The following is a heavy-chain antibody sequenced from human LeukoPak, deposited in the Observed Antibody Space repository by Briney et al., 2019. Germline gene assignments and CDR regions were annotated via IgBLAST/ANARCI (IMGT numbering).Heavy chain of an antibody. CDR2: ISAYNGNT. J-gene: IGHJ4*02. V-gene: IGHV1-18*01. CDR1: GYTFTSYG. CDR3: ARDSVIGSSRRSLNFDY. D-gene: IGHD6-6*01. Sequence: ASVTVSFKSSGYTFTSYGIRWVRQPPGQGLAWMGWISAYNGNTNYAQKLQGRVTMTTDTSTSTAYMELRSLRSDDTAVYYCARDSVIGSSRRSLNFDYWGQGTLVTVSS.